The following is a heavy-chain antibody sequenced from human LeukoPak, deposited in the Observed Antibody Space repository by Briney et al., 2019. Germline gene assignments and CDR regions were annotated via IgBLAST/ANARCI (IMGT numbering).Heavy chain of an antibody. V-gene: IGHV3-21*04. CDR2: ISTSSTYI. J-gene: IGHJ6*03. CDR1: GLTFSTYT. Sequence: GGSLRLSCAASGLTFSTYTMSWVRQAPGKGLEWVSSISTSSTYIYYGDSVKGRFTISRDNSKNTLFLQMNSLRAEDTAVYYCAKRRGLELLYYYYMDVWGKGTTVTVSS. D-gene: IGHD1-7*01. CDR3: AKRRGLELLYYYYMDV.